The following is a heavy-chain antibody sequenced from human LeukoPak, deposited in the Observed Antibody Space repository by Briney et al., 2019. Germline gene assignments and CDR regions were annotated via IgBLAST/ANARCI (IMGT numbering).Heavy chain of an antibody. CDR3: AKEDSSGAYFDY. CDR1: GFTFSSYG. V-gene: IGHV3-30*18. J-gene: IGHJ4*02. Sequence: GRSLRLSSAASGFTFSSYGMHWVRQAPGKGLEWVAVISYDGSNKYYADSVKGRFTISRDNSKNTLYLQMNSLRAEDTAVYYCAKEDSSGAYFDYWGQGTLVTVSS. D-gene: IGHD3-22*01. CDR2: ISYDGSNK.